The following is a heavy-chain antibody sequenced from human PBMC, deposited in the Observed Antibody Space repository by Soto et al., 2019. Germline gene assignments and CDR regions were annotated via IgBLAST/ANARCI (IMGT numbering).Heavy chain of an antibody. V-gene: IGHV3-74*01. CDR3: ARDEGFLEWLLGGLDV. CDR2: INSDGSTT. CDR1: GFTFSNYW. J-gene: IGHJ6*02. Sequence: VQLVESGGGLVQPGGSLRLSCAASGFTFSNYWMHWVRQAPGKGLVWVSRINSDGSTTNYADSVKGRFTISRDNAKNTLYLQMNSLRAEDTAVYYCARDEGFLEWLLGGLDVWGQGTTVTVSS. D-gene: IGHD3-3*01.